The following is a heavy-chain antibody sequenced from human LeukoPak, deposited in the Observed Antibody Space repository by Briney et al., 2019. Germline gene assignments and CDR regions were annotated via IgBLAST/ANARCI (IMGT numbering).Heavy chain of an antibody. D-gene: IGHD5-12*01. V-gene: IGHV3-21*01. Sequence: GGSLRLTCAASGFTFSSYSMNWLRQAPGKGLEWVSSISSSSSYIYYADSVKGRFTISRDNAKNSLYLQMNSLRAEDTAVYYCARDSGYDLGVDYWGQGTLVTVSS. CDR3: ARDSGYDLGVDY. J-gene: IGHJ4*02. CDR1: GFTFSSYS. CDR2: ISSSSSYI.